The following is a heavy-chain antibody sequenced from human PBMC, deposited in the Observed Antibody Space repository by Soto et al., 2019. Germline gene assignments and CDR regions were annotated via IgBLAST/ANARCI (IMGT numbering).Heavy chain of an antibody. D-gene: IGHD2-2*01. J-gene: IGHJ4*02. CDR2: INMDGSRT. Sequence: EVQLVESGGGLVQPGGSLRLSCAVSGFTFSGDWMHWVRQAPGTGLVWVSRINMDGSRTNYADSVKGRFIISRDNARNTLYLQLNSLRVDDTAVYYCARRPRGLYHHDYWGQGALVTVSS. CDR3: ARRPRGLYHHDY. V-gene: IGHV3-74*01. CDR1: GFTFSGDW.